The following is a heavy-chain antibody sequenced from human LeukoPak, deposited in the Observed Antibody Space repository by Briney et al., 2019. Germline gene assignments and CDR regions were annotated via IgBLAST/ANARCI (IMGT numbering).Heavy chain of an antibody. D-gene: IGHD4/OR15-4a*01. CDR2: IFTSGSA. V-gene: IGHV4-4*07. CDR1: GGSITSDY. CDR3: SRGGANDL. J-gene: IGHJ5*02. Sequence: SETLSLTCTVSGGSITSDYWTWTWQPAGKGLEWIGRIFTSGSATYNPSLKSRVTMSLDTSKNQFSLKLSSVTAADTALYFCSRGGANDLWGQGTLVTVSS.